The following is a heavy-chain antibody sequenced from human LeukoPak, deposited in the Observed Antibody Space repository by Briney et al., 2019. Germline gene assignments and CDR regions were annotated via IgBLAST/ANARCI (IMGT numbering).Heavy chain of an antibody. CDR3: AREGYDSSGYPYDAFDI. D-gene: IGHD3-22*01. CDR1: GFTFSSYW. Sequence: GGSLRLSCAASGFTFSSYWMSWVRRAPGKGLEWVANIKQDGSEKYYVDSVKGRFTISRDNAKNSLYLQMNSLRAEDTAVYYCAREGYDSSGYPYDAFDIWGQGTMVTVSS. J-gene: IGHJ3*02. CDR2: IKQDGSEK. V-gene: IGHV3-7*01.